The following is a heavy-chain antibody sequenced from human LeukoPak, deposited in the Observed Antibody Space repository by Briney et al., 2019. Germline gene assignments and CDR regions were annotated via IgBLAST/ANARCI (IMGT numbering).Heavy chain of an antibody. Sequence: PWGSLKLPCGSLWIPLYHHCMELGPQAPGKGPELGLAIYCSGGSTYYADSVKGRFTISRDNSKNTLYLQMNSLRAEDTAVYYCAARGDIVVVPAAIIPFDPWGQGTLVTVSS. V-gene: IGHV3-23*01. CDR1: IPLYHHC. CDR2: IYCSGGST. CDR3: AARGDIVVVPAAIIPFDP. J-gene: IGHJ5*02. D-gene: IGHD2-2*02.